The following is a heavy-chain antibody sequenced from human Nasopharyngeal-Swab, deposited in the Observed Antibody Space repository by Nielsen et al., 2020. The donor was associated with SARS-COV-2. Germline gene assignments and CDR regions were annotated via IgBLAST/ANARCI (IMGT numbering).Heavy chain of an antibody. CDR1: GFIFRNYA. CDR2: INNRGDDT. D-gene: IGHD5-12*01. V-gene: IGHV3-23*01. J-gene: IGHJ5*02. CDR3: VKDLAYDEVS. Sequence: GESLKISCAASGFIFRNYALSWVRQAPGKGLEWVSTINNRGDDTHYVDSVRGRFTVSRDNSKNTLYLQMNSLRGEDTAIYYCVKDLAYDEVSWGQGTLVTVSS.